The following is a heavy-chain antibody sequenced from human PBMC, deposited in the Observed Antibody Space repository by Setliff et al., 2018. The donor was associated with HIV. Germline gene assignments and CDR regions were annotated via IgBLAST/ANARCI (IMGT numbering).Heavy chain of an antibody. V-gene: IGHV3-20*04. CDR2: INWRGNST. Sequence: GGSLRLSCVGSGFTFSDYGMSWVRQRPGQGLEWVSGINWRGNSTGYVDSVKGRFTILRDDAKKSLFLQMTSLRVEDTAAYYCARGSYGEVDYWGQGISVTVSS. D-gene: IGHD4-17*01. CDR1: GFTFSDYG. CDR3: ARGSYGEVDY. J-gene: IGHJ4*02.